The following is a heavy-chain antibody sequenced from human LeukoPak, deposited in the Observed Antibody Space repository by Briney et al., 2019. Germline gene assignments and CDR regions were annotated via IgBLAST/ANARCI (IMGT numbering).Heavy chain of an antibody. D-gene: IGHD3-10*01. Sequence: GGSLRLSCAASGFTFSSYAMHWVRQAPGKGLEYVSAISSNGGSTYYANSVKGRFTISRDNSKNTLYLQMNSLRAEDTAVYYCAKSAGYYGSGALGYWGQGTLVTVSS. CDR3: AKSAGYYGSGALGY. CDR1: GFTFSSYA. V-gene: IGHV3-64*01. J-gene: IGHJ4*02. CDR2: ISSNGGST.